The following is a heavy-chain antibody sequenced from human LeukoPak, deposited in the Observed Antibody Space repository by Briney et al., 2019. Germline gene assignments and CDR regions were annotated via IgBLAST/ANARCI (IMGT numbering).Heavy chain of an antibody. CDR2: IFYSGST. V-gene: IGHV4-39*01. J-gene: IGHJ3*02. Sequence: SETLSLTCTVSGGSISSRGYYWGWLRQPPGKGLEWIASIFYSGSTYHNPSLKSRVTISVDTSKSQFSLKLSSVTAADTAVYFCARRELLSTPDAFDIWGQGTMVTVSS. CDR1: GGSISSRGYY. CDR3: ARRELLSTPDAFDI. D-gene: IGHD3-10*01.